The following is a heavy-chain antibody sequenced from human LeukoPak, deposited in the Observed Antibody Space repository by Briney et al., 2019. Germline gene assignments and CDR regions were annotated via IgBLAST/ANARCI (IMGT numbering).Heavy chain of an antibody. V-gene: IGHV3-23*01. D-gene: IGHD2-15*01. Sequence: GESLRLSCAASGFTFSSYAMSWVRQAPGKGLEWVSAISGSGVSTYYADSVKGRFTISRDNSKNTLYLQMNSLRAEDTAVYYCTKGVEGYCSGGSCYPFDYWGQGTLVTVSS. CDR1: GFTFSSYA. CDR2: ISGSGVST. J-gene: IGHJ4*02. CDR3: TKGVEGYCSGGSCYPFDY.